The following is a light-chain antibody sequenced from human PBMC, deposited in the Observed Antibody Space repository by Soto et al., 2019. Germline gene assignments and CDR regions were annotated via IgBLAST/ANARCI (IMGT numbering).Light chain of an antibody. CDR3: QQSYFILGT. CDR1: QYIGDF. Sequence: DLPMTQSPSSLSASVGDRVTITCRASQYIGDFLNWYQQTPGKPPKLLIFGASNLHIGVPSRFSGSGSGTEFTLTISNLQREDFATYYCQQSYFILGTFGRGTKVEI. J-gene: IGKJ1*01. CDR2: GAS. V-gene: IGKV1-39*01.